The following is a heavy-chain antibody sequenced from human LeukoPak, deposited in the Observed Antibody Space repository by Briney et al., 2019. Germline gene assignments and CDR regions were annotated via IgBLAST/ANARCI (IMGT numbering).Heavy chain of an antibody. Sequence: GSLRLSCAASGFTFSSYSMNWVRQAPGKGLEWVSYISGSRTIYYADSVKGRFTISRDNAKNSLHLQMNSLKDEDTAVYYCAREIGYYDTSGYSDWGQGTLVTVSS. CDR2: ISGSRTI. V-gene: IGHV3-48*02. D-gene: IGHD3-22*01. CDR1: GFTFSSYS. CDR3: AREIGYYDTSGYSD. J-gene: IGHJ4*02.